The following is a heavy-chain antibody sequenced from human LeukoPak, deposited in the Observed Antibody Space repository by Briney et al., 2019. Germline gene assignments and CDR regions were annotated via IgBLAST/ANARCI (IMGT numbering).Heavy chain of an antibody. Sequence: PGRSLRLSCAASGFTFSSYGMHWVRQAPGKGLEWVSAISGSGGSTYYADSVKGRFTISRDNSKNTLYLQMNSLRAEDTAVYYCAKEGRWLQLAYFDYWGQGTLVTVSS. CDR2: ISGSGGST. V-gene: IGHV3-23*01. CDR3: AKEGRWLQLAYFDY. D-gene: IGHD5-24*01. CDR1: GFTFSSYG. J-gene: IGHJ4*02.